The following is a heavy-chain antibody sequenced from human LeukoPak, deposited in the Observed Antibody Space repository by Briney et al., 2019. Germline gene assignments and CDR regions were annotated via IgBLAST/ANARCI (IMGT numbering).Heavy chain of an antibody. V-gene: IGHV4-39*07. Sequence: SETLSLTCTVSGGSIGSSSYYWGWIRQPPGKGLEWIGRIYTSGSTNYNPSLKSRVTISIDTFEKQLSLRLTSVTAADTAVYYCAREISLLRGPILGNWFDPWGQGIQVTVSS. J-gene: IGHJ5*02. CDR1: GGSIGSSSYY. CDR3: AREISLLRGPILGNWFDP. D-gene: IGHD3-10*01. CDR2: IYTSGST.